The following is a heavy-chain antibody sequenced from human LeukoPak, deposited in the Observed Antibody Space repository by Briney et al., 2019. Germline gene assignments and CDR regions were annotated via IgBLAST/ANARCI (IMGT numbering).Heavy chain of an antibody. V-gene: IGHV4-34*01. CDR2: INHSGST. D-gene: IGHD2-2*01. J-gene: IGHJ4*02. CDR1: GGSFSGYY. CDR3: ARAPLYCSSTSCIFDY. Sequence: SETLSLTCAVYGGSFSGYYWSWIRQRPGKGLEWIGEINHSGSTNYNPSLKSRVTISVDTSKNQFSLKLSSVTAADTAVYYCARAPLYCSSTSCIFDYWGQGTLVTVYS.